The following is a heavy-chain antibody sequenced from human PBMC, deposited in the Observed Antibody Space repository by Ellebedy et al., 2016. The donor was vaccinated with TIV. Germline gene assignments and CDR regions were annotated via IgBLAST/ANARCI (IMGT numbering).Heavy chain of an antibody. CDR3: ARANGIAALDY. V-gene: IGHV4-34*01. J-gene: IGHJ4*02. CDR2: INHSGST. CDR1: GGSFSGYY. D-gene: IGHD6-13*01. Sequence: SETLSLXCAVYGGSFSGYYWSWIRQPPGKGLEWIGEINHSGSTNYNPSLKSRVTISVDTSKNQFSLKLSSVTAADTAVYYCARANGIAALDYWGQGTLVTVSS.